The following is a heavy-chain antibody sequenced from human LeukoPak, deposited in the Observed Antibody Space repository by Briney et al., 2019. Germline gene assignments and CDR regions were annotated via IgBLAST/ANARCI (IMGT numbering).Heavy chain of an antibody. D-gene: IGHD6-19*01. CDR3: ARSPTTAQQWLAYYFYYMDV. J-gene: IGHJ6*03. CDR2: IYTSGST. CDR1: GGSISSGSYY. Sequence: KPSETLSLTCTVSGGSISSGSYYWSWIRQPAGKGLEWIGRIYTSGSTNYNPSLKSRVTISVDTSKNQFSLKLSSVTAADTAVYYCARSPTTAQQWLAYYFYYMDVWGKGTTVTVSS. V-gene: IGHV4-61*02.